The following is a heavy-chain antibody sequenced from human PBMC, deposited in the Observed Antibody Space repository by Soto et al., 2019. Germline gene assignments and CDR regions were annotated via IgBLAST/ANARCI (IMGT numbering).Heavy chain of an antibody. CDR2: VSKDGSVK. Sequence: GGSLRLSCEGSGFTFSRHALHWVRQAPGKGLEWVAVVSKDGSVKYWIESVKGRFTLSRDNSKNTVYLEMNSLRPEDTGVYYCVRSRSGAVADSFDLWGQGALVTVSS. D-gene: IGHD3-10*01. CDR1: GFTFSRHA. V-gene: IGHV3-30-3*01. CDR3: VRSRSGAVADSFDL. J-gene: IGHJ4*02.